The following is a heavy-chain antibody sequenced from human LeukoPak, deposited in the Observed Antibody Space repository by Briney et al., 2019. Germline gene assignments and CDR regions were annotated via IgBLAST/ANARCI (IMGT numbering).Heavy chain of an antibody. CDR2: ISGSGGST. CDR3: ATAAAGSLYYYYYMDV. Sequence: GGSLRLSCAASGFTFSSYAMSWVRQAPGKGLEWVSAISGSGGSTYYADSVKGRFTISRDNSKNTLYLQMNSLRAEDTAVYYCATAAAGSLYYYYYMDVWGKGTTVTISS. J-gene: IGHJ6*03. D-gene: IGHD6-13*01. CDR1: GFTFSSYA. V-gene: IGHV3-23*01.